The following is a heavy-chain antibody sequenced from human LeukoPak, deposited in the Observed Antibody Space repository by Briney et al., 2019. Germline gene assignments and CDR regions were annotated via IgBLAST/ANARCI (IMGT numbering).Heavy chain of an antibody. CDR3: ARDCSGGSCYSRGYYYGMDV. CDR2: XXXSSSYI. V-gene: IGHV3-21*01. D-gene: IGHD2-15*01. J-gene: IGHJ6*02. Sequence: GGSLRLSCAASGFTFSSYSMNWVRQAPGKGLEXXXXXXXSSSYIYYADSVKGRFTISRDNAKNSLYLQMNSLRAEDTAVYYCARDCSGGSCYSRGYYYGMDVWGQGTTVTVSS. CDR1: GFTFSSYS.